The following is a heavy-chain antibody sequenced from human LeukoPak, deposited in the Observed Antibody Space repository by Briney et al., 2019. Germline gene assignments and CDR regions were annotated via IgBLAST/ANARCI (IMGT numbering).Heavy chain of an antibody. CDR2: INHSGSTS. D-gene: IGHD6-13*01. CDR3: ARLYSSTRYAYMDV. CDR1: GESFSGYF. V-gene: IGHV4-34*01. J-gene: IGHJ6*03. Sequence: SETLSLTCAVYGESFSGYFWNWIRQPPGKGLEWIGEINHSGSTSNHNPSLKSRVTMSVDTSKNQFSLKLSSVTAADTAVYYCARLYSSTRYAYMDVWGKGTTVTVSS.